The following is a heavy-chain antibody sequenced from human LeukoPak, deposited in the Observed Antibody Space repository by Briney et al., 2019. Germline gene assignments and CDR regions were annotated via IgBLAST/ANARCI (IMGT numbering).Heavy chain of an antibody. J-gene: IGHJ4*02. CDR1: GFTFSSYE. CDR2: ISSSGSTI. D-gene: IGHD1-26*01. Sequence: PGGSLRLSCAASGFTFSSYEMNWARQAPGKGLEWVSYISSSGSTIYYADSVKDRFTISRDNAKNSLYLQMNSLRAEDTAVYYCARGATTIDYWGQGTLVTVSS. CDR3: ARGATTIDY. V-gene: IGHV3-48*03.